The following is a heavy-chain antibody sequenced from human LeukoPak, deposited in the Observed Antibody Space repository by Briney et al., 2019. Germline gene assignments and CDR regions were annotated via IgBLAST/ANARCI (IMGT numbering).Heavy chain of an antibody. V-gene: IGHV4-59*01. CDR2: IYYSGST. CDR3: ARVTGYMIEDYFDY. CDR1: GGSISSYY. D-gene: IGHD3-22*01. J-gene: IGHJ4*02. Sequence: SETLSLTCTVSGGSISSYYWSWIRQPPGKGLEWIGYIYYSGSTNYNPSLKSRATISVETSKNQFSLKLSSVTAADTAVYYCARVTGYMIEDYFDYWGQGTLVTVSS.